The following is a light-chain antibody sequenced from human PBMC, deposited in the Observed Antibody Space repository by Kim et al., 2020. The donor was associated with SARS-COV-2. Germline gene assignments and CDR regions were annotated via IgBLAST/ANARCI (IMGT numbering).Light chain of an antibody. CDR1: SLRSYY. Sequence: VALGKTVRNTGQGDSLRSYYASWYQQKPGQAPVLVIYGKNNRPSGIPDRFSGSSSGNTASLTITGAQAEDEADYYCNSRDSSGNPVFGGGTQLTVL. CDR2: GKN. V-gene: IGLV3-19*01. CDR3: NSRDSSGNPV. J-gene: IGLJ2*01.